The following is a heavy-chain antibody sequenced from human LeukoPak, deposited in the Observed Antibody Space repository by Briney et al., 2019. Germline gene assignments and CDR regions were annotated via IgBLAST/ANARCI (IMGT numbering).Heavy chain of an antibody. CDR2: IDPSDSYT. D-gene: IGHD6-13*01. CDR1: GYTFSTYW. Sequence: HGESLKISCKGSGYTFSTYWIGWVRQMPGKGLEWMGRIDPSDSYTNYSPSFQGHVTISTDKSITTAYLQWSSLTASDTAMYYCARSDYSSSPLDHWGQGTLVTVSS. CDR3: ARSDYSSSPLDH. V-gene: IGHV5-10-1*01. J-gene: IGHJ4*02.